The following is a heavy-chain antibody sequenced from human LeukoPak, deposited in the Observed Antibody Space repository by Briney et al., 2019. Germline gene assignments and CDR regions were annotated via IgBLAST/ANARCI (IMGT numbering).Heavy chain of an antibody. J-gene: IGHJ4*02. D-gene: IGHD2-2*01. Sequence: ASVKVPCKASGYTFTGYYMHWVRQAPGQGLEWMGWINPNSGGTNYARKFQGRVTMTRDTSISTAYMELSRLRSDDTAVYYCAREGYCSSTSCYPVVDYWGQGTLVTVSS. CDR3: AREGYCSSTSCYPVVDY. CDR2: INPNSGGT. CDR1: GYTFTGYY. V-gene: IGHV1-2*02.